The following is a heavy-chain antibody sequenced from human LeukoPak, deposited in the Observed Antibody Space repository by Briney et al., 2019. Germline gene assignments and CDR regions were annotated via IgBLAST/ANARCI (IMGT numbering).Heavy chain of an antibody. J-gene: IGHJ4*02. D-gene: IGHD3-22*01. CDR1: GSTFSNYW. CDR3: ARGMYSYYGSGYYPVGDY. Sequence: GGSLRLSCAASGSTFSNYWMTWVRQAPGKGLEWVANIKEDGSHKNYVDSVKGRFTISRDNVKNFLYLQVNSLTAEDTAVYYCARGMYSYYGSGYYPVGDYWGQGTLVTVSS. CDR2: IKEDGSHK. V-gene: IGHV3-7*05.